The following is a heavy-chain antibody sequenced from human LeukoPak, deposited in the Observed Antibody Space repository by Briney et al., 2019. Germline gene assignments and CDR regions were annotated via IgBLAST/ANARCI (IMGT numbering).Heavy chain of an antibody. CDR1: GFTFSSYA. J-gene: IGHJ4*02. D-gene: IGHD6-19*01. CDR2: ISGSSGST. Sequence: PGGSLRLSCAASGFTFSSYAMSWVRQAPGKGLEWVSAISGSSGSTYYADSVKGRFTISRDNSKNTLYLQMNSLRAEDTAVYYCAKVTSGWFGHFDYWGQGTLVTVSS. V-gene: IGHV3-23*01. CDR3: AKVTSGWFGHFDY.